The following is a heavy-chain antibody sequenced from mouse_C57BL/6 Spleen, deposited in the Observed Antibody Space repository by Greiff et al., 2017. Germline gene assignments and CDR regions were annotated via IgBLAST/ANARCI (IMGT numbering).Heavy chain of an antibody. CDR1: GFTFSSYG. CDR2: ISSGGSYT. J-gene: IGHJ3*01. D-gene: IGHD2-4*01. V-gene: IGHV5-6*01. CDR3: ARHGDYPFAY. Sequence: EVNLVESGGDLVKPGGSLKLSCAASGFTFSSYGMSWVRQTPDKRLEWVATISSGGSYTYYPDSVKGRFTISRDNAKNTLYLQMSSLKSEDTAMYYCARHGDYPFAYWGQGTLVTVSA.